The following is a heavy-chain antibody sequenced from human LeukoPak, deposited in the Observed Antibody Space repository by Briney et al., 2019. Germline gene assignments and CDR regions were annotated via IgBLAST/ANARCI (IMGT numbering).Heavy chain of an antibody. Sequence: SETLSLTCTVSGGSISSYYWSWIRQPAGKGLEWIGRIYTSGSTYYNPSLKSRATISVDTSKNQFSLQLNSVTAADTAVYFCARVPPYNSGYGGFDYWGQGTLVTVSS. V-gene: IGHV4-4*07. J-gene: IGHJ4*02. CDR1: GGSISSYY. D-gene: IGHD5-18*01. CDR2: IYTSGST. CDR3: ARVPPYNSGYGGFDY.